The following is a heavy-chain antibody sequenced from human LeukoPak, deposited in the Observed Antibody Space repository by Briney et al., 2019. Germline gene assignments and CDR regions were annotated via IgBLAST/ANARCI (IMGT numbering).Heavy chain of an antibody. CDR2: IYYSGST. D-gene: IGHD3-3*01. J-gene: IGHJ4*02. V-gene: IGHV4-61*01. CDR1: GGSVSSGSYY. Sequence: PSETLSLTCTVSGGSVSSGSYYWSWIRQPPGKGLEWIGYIYYSGSTNYTPSLKSRVTISVDTSKNQFSLKLSSVPAADTAVYYCARMIFGVVPNIDYWGQGTLVTVSS. CDR3: ARMIFGVVPNIDY.